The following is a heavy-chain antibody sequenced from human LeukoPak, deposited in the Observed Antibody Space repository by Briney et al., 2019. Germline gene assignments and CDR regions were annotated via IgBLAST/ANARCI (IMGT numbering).Heavy chain of an antibody. J-gene: IGHJ4*02. CDR3: AKGGHLDS. CDR2: ISSNNGYI. D-gene: IGHD3-10*01. V-gene: IGHV3-21*06. Sequence: GGSLRLSCAASGFSFSSYRMNWVRQAPGKGLEWVASISSNNGYIYYADSVKGRFTISRDNAKNSLFLQMSSLRVEDTAVYYCAKGGHLDSWGQGTLVTVSS. CDR1: GFSFSSYR.